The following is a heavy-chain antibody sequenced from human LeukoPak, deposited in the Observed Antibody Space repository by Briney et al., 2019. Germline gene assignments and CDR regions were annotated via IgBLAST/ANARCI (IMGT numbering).Heavy chain of an antibody. J-gene: IGHJ5*02. CDR1: GYTFTSYS. D-gene: IGHD6-13*01. CDR3: ARSVGVAAAGP. V-gene: IGHV1-3*01. CDR2: INGGNGNT. Sequence: ASVKVSCKAYGYTFTSYSMHSVRQAPGQRLEWMGWINGGNGNTKYSLKFQGRVTITRDTSASTAYMELSSLRSEDTAVYYCARSVGVAAAGPWGQGTLVTVSS.